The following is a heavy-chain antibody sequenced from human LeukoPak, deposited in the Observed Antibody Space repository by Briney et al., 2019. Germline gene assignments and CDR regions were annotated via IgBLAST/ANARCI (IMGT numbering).Heavy chain of an antibody. J-gene: IGHJ4*02. CDR1: GFTFSTYW. CDR3: ARERWLQPDY. V-gene: IGHV3-7*01. Sequence: GGSLRLSYAASGFTFSTYWMNWVRQAPGKGLEWVANINKDGSQKYYVDSVKGRFTISRDNAKNSLNLQMNSLRAEDTAVYFCARERWLQPDYWGQGTLVTVSA. CDR2: INKDGSQK. D-gene: IGHD5-24*01.